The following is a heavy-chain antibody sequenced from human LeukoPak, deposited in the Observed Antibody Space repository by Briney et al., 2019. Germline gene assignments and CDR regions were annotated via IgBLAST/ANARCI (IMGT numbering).Heavy chain of an antibody. CDR1: GGSFSGYY. D-gene: IGHD3-10*01. Sequence: SETLSLTCAVYGGSFSGYYWSWIRQPPGKGLEWIGEINHSGSTNYNPSLKSRVIISVDTSKNQFSLKLSSVTAADTAVYYCGTGGFGESREVDYWGQGTLVTVSS. V-gene: IGHV4-34*01. CDR3: GTGGFGESREVDY. CDR2: INHSGST. J-gene: IGHJ4*02.